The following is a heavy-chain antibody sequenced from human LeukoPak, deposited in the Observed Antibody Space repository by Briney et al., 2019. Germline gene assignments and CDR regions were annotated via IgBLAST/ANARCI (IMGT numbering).Heavy chain of an antibody. CDR1: GYTLTELS. J-gene: IGHJ3*02. CDR3: ATGVTMVRGVKSDAFDI. Sequence: ASVKVSCKVSGYTLTELSMHWVRQAPGKGREWMGGFDPEDVETIYAQKFQGRVTMTEDTSTDTAYMELSSLRSEDTAVYYCATGVTMVRGVKSDAFDIWGQGTMVTVSS. D-gene: IGHD3-10*01. CDR2: FDPEDVET. V-gene: IGHV1-24*01.